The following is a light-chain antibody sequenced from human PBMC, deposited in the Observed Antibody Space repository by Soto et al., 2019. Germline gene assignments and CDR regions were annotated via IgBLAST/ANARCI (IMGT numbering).Light chain of an antibody. J-gene: IGKJ3*01. CDR3: HQRSTWPFT. CDR1: QSISSY. V-gene: IGKV3-11*01. Sequence: EIVLTQSPATLSLSPGERATLSCRASQSISSYLAWYQQKPDQAPRLLIYDASNRATGIPARFSGSGSGTDITLTIGSLEPEDFAVYYCHQRSTWPFTFGPGTKVDIK. CDR2: DAS.